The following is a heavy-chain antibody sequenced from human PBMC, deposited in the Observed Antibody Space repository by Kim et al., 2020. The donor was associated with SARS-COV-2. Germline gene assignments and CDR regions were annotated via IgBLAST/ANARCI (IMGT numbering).Heavy chain of an antibody. CDR2: IYYSGST. J-gene: IGHJ5*02. CDR3: ARGIAARRGGWFDP. D-gene: IGHD6-6*01. Sequence: SETLSLTCTVSGGSISSGDYYWSWIRQPPGKGLEWIGYIYYSGSTYYNPSLKSRVTISVDTSKNQFSLKLSSVTVADTAVYYCARGIAARRGGWFDPWGQGTLVTVSS. V-gene: IGHV4-30-4*01. CDR1: GGSISSGDYY.